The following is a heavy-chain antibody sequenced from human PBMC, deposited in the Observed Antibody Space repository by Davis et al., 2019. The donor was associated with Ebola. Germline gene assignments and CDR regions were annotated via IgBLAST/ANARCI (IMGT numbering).Heavy chain of an antibody. J-gene: IGHJ4*02. CDR3: AKQRGVGAIDYDY. V-gene: IGHV3-53*01. CDR2: ISGGGTT. D-gene: IGHD1-26*01. CDR1: GFTVSSNY. Sequence: GESLKISCAASGFTVSSNYMSWVRQAPGKGLELASVISGGGTTYYTDSVKGRFTISRDRSTNTLSLQMNSLKAEDTAVYYCAKQRGVGAIDYDYWGRGTVVTVSS.